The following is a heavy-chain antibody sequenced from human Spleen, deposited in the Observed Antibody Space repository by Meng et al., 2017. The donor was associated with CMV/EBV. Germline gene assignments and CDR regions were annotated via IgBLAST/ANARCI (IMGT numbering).Heavy chain of an antibody. V-gene: IGHV3-7*01. CDR3: GRDMDV. CDR1: GFTFSNYE. J-gene: IGHJ6*02. Sequence: GESLKISCAASGFTFSNYEMNWVRQAPGKALEWVANINQDGSQRNYVDSVKGRFTISRDNAKNSMCLQMNSLRVEDTAVYYCGRDMDVWGQGTTVTVSS. CDR2: INQDGSQR.